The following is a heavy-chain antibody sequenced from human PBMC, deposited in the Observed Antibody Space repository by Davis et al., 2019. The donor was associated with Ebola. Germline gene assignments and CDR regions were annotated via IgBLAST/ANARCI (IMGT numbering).Heavy chain of an antibody. D-gene: IGHD2-15*01. J-gene: IGHJ4*02. V-gene: IGHV3-13*01. CDR1: GFTFSSYD. Sequence: GESLKISCAASGFTFSSYDIPWVPQVTGKGLEWVSAIGTAGDTYYPGSVKGRFTISRENAKNSLYLQMNSLRAEDTAVYYCAIPDCSGANCYSVYIKNWGQGTLVTVSS. CDR3: AIPDCSGANCYSVYIKN. CDR2: IGTAGDT.